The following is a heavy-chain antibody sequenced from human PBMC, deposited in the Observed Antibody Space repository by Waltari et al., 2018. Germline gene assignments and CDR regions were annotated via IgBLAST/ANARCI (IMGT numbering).Heavy chain of an antibody. D-gene: IGHD6-19*01. CDR2: IYPGDSDT. Sequence: EVQLVQSGAEVTKPGESLKTSCKGSGYSFTSYWIGWVRQLPGKGLEWMGIIYPGDSDTRYSPSFQGQVTISADKSISTAYLQWSSLKASDTAMYYCARPRVAVAGTFYFDYWGQGTLVTVSS. V-gene: IGHV5-51*01. CDR3: ARPRVAVAGTFYFDY. J-gene: IGHJ4*02. CDR1: GYSFTSYW.